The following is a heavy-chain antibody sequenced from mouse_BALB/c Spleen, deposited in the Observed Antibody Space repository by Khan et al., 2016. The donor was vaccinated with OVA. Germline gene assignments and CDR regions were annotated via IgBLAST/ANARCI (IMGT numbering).Heavy chain of an antibody. J-gene: IGHJ4*01. CDR2: ISNLAYSI. CDR1: GFTFSDYG. V-gene: IGHV5-15*02. CDR3: ARSWAMDY. Sequence: EVELVESGGGLVQPGGSRKLSCAASGFTFSDYGMAWVRQAPGKGPEWVAFISNLAYSIYYADTVTGRFTISRENAKNILYLEMSSLRSEDTAMYYCARSWAMDYWGKGTSVTVSS.